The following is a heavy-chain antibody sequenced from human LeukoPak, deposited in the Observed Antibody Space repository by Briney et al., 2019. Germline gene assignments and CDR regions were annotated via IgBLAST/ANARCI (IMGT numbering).Heavy chain of an antibody. CDR1: GGTFSSYA. D-gene: IGHD3-22*01. V-gene: IGHV1-69*04. Sequence: GASVKVSCKASGGTFSSYAISWVRQAPGQGLEWMGRIIPILGIANYAQKFQGRVTITADKSTSTAYMELSSLRSEDTAVYYCASLARDYDSSGYNYWGQGTLVTVSS. CDR2: IIPILGIA. J-gene: IGHJ4*02. CDR3: ASLARDYDSSGYNY.